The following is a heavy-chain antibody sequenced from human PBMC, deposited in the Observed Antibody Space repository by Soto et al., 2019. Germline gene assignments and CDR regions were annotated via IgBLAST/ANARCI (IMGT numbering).Heavy chain of an antibody. J-gene: IGHJ4*02. CDR2: IKQDGGEK. D-gene: IGHD3-10*01. CDR3: ARVGYYGSGNYGNYYDY. Sequence: EVQVVESGGGLAQPGGSLRLSCAASAFTFSNYWMSWVRQAPGKGLEWVANIKQDGGEKYYVDSVKGRFTISRDNAKDSLYLQLNSLRAEDTAVYYCARVGYYGSGNYGNYYDYWGQGTLVTVSS. CDR1: AFTFSNYW. V-gene: IGHV3-7*03.